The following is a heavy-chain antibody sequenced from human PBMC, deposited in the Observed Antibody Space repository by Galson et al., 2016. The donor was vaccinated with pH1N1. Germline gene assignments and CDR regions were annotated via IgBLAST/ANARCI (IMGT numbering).Heavy chain of an antibody. J-gene: IGHJ3*02. CDR1: GFTFSSYG. CDR2: IRSDGSNK. CDR3: ARGQFGETTDAFDIWGLSFGI. Sequence: SLRLSCAASGFTFSSYGMHWVRQAPVKGLEWVAVIRSDGSNKYYADSVKGRFTISRDNSKNTLYLQMYSLRAEDTAVYSCARGQFGETTDAFDIWGLSFGIWGQGTMVTVSS. D-gene: IGHD3-10*01. V-gene: IGHV3-33*01.